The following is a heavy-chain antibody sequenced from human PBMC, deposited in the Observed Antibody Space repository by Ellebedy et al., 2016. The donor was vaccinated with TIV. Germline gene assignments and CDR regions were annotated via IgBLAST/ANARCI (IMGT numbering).Heavy chain of an antibody. J-gene: IGHJ4*02. D-gene: IGHD3-9*01. CDR2: INTDGSST. CDR3: ACWAGQERYQGPFDY. V-gene: IGHV3-74*01. CDR1: GCTSRNYW. Sequence: GESLKISCVASGCTSRNYWMHCVRQAPGKGLVWVSHINTDGSSTSYADSVKGRFTISRDNARNTLYLQMNSMRVEDTAVYYCACWAGQERYQGPFDYWGQGILVIVS.